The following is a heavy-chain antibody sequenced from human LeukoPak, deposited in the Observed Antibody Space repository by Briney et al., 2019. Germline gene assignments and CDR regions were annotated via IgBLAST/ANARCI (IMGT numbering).Heavy chain of an antibody. Sequence: HTGGSLRLSCAASGFTFAGHTMTWLRQAPGKGLEWVSIIGGRDDRTYYADSVEGRFTISRDNSKNILYLQMSSLRAEDTAVYYCAKDPNPFYDFWSGYKWGQGTLVTVSS. CDR3: AKDPNPFYDFWSGYK. CDR2: IGGRDDRT. V-gene: IGHV3-23*01. CDR1: GFTFAGHT. J-gene: IGHJ4*02. D-gene: IGHD3-3*01.